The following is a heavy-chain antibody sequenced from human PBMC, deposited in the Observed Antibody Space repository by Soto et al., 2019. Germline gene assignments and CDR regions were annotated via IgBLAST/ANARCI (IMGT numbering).Heavy chain of an antibody. J-gene: IGHJ4*02. CDR1: GGSISSYY. CDR2: IYYSGST. CDR3: ARNGEEWPEFEY. V-gene: IGHV4-59*01. Sequence: PSETLSLTCTVSGGSISSYYWSWIRQPPGKGLEWIGYIYYSGSTNYNPSLKSRVTISVDTSKNQFSLKLSSVTAADTAVYYCARNGEEWPEFEYWGQGTLVTVSS. D-gene: IGHD3-3*01.